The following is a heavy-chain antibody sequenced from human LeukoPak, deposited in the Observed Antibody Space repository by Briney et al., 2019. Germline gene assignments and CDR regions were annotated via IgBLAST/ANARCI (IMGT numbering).Heavy chain of an antibody. V-gene: IGHV3-23*01. J-gene: IGHJ4*02. CDR1: GFTFSSYD. CDR3: AKKGAGYYFDY. Sequence: GGSLRLSCAASGFTFSSYDMSWVRQAPGKGLEWVSTISGSGGSTYYADSVKGRFTISRDISKNTLYLQMNSLRAEDMAVYYCAKKGAGYYFDYWGQGTLVTVSS. D-gene: IGHD3-10*01. CDR2: ISGSGGST.